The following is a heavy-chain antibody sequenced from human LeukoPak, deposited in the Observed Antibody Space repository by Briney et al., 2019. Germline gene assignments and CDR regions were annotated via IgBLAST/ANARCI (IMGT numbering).Heavy chain of an antibody. V-gene: IGHV4-4*07. CDR2: IYTSGST. Sequence: SETLSLTCAVYGGSISSYYWSWIRQPAGKGLEWIGRIYTSGSTNYNPSLKSRVTMSVDTSKNQFSLELSSVTATDTAVYYCARDSGYGSGSYYPYWGQGTLVTVSS. CDR1: GGSISSYY. J-gene: IGHJ4*02. CDR3: ARDSGYGSGSYYPY. D-gene: IGHD3-10*01.